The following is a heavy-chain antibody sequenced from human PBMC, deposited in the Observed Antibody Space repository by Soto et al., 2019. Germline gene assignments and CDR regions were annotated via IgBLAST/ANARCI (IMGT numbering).Heavy chain of an antibody. D-gene: IGHD3-10*01. CDR3: AALEPVREVYY. CDR1: GYTFTSYY. V-gene: IGHV1-46*01. Sequence: ASVKVSCKASGYTFTSYYMHWVRQAPGQGLEWMGIINPSGGSTSYAQKFQGRVTMTRDTSTSTVYMELSSLRSEDTAVYYCAALEPVREVYYWGQGTLVTVAS. CDR2: INPSGGST. J-gene: IGHJ4*02.